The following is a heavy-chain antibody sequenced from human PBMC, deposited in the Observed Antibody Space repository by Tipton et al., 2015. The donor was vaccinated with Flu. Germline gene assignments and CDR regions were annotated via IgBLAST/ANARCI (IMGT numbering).Heavy chain of an antibody. J-gene: IGHJ4*02. CDR2: MNPNSGNT. CDR3: ARDRNYYGSGALWGYFDS. D-gene: IGHD3-10*01. Sequence: QLVQSGAEVKKPGASVKVSCKASGYTFTSYDINWVRQATGQGLEWMGWMNPNSGNTGYAQKFQGRVTMTRNTSISTAYMELSSLRSGAPAVYYCARDRNYYGSGALWGYFDSWGQGPRLPVSS. CDR1: GYTFTSYD. V-gene: IGHV1-8*01.